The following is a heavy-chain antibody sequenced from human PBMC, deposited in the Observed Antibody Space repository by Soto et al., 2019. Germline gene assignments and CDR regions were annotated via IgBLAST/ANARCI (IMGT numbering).Heavy chain of an antibody. CDR3: ASAKIGAYFQVY. CDR2: INSDGRTT. Sequence: EVQLVESGGGLVQPGGSLRLSCAVSGFTFSGYWMHWVRQAPGKGLVWVSRINSDGRTTSYADSVKGRFTISRDNAKNTMDLQMDILSAEDTAVYFWASAKIGAYFQVYWGQGTLVTVSS. V-gene: IGHV3-74*01. J-gene: IGHJ4*02. CDR1: GFTFSGYW. D-gene: IGHD1-26*01.